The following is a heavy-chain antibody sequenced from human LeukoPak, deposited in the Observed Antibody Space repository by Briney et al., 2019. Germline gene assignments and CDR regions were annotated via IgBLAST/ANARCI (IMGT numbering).Heavy chain of an antibody. J-gene: IGHJ4*02. Sequence: GASVKVSCKASGYTFTSYAMNWVRQAPGQGLEWMGGIIPIFGTANYAQKFQGRVTITADESTSTAYMELSSLRSEDTAVYYCARVSAAAGDWGQGTLVTVSS. CDR2: IIPIFGTA. CDR3: ARVSAAAGD. D-gene: IGHD6-13*01. CDR1: GYTFTSYA. V-gene: IGHV1-69*01.